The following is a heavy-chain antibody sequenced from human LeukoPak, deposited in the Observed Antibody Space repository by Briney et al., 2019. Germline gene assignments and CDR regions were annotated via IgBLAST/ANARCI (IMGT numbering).Heavy chain of an antibody. Sequence: ASVKVSCKASGYTFTSYDINWVRQATGQGLEWMGWMNPNSGNTGYAQKFQGRVTMTRNTSISTAYMELSSLRSEDTAVYYCASDGTTVTTRVAFDPWGQGTLVTVSS. D-gene: IGHD4-17*01. CDR3: ASDGTTVTTRVAFDP. CDR1: GYTFTSYD. CDR2: MNPNSGNT. J-gene: IGHJ5*02. V-gene: IGHV1-8*01.